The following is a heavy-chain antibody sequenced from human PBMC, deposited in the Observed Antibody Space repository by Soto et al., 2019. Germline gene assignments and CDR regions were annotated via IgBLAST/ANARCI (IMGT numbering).Heavy chain of an antibody. Sequence: PSETLSLTCTVSGGSVSSSFFYWSWVRQPPGQRLEWIGYIYYTGTTNYNPSLASRVAMSVDTSKKQFTLNLRSLTAADTARYYCAPLTTSGGWSLFDSWGQGMLVTVSS. CDR2: IYYTGTT. J-gene: IGHJ4*02. CDR3: APLTTSGGWSLFDS. D-gene: IGHD6-19*01. CDR1: GGSVSSSFFY. V-gene: IGHV4-61*01.